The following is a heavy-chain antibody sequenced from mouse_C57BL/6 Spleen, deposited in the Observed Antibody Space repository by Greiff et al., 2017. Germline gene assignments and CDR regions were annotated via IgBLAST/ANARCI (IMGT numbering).Heavy chain of an antibody. CDR3: ARYQAYYSQYYFDY. Sequence: EVKLMESGGGLVQPGGSLSLSCAASGFTFTDYYMSWVRQPPGKALEWLGFIRNKANGYTTEYSASVKGRFTISRDNSQSILYLQMNALRAEDSATYFCARYQAYYSQYYFDYWGQGTTLTVSS. D-gene: IGHD2-12*01. V-gene: IGHV7-3*01. CDR2: IRNKANGYTT. CDR1: GFTFTDYY. J-gene: IGHJ2*01.